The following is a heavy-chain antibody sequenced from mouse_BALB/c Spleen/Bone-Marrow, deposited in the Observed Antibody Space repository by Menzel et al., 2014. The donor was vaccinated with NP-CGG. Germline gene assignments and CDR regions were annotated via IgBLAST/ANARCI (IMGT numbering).Heavy chain of an antibody. J-gene: IGHJ3*01. CDR3: ARPGWGNYVFVY. CDR1: GFDFSRYW. CDR2: INPDSSTI. Sequence: EVQGVESGGGLVQPGGSLKLSCVASGFDFSRYWMSWVRQAPGKGLEWMGEINPDSSTINYTPSLKDKFIISRDNAKNTLYLQMSKVRSEDTALYYCARPGWGNYVFVYWGQGTLVTVST. D-gene: IGHD2-1*01. V-gene: IGHV4-1*02.